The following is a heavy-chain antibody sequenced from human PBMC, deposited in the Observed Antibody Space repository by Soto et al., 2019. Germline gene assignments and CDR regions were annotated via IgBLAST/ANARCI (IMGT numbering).Heavy chain of an antibody. Sequence: SETLSLTCTVSGGSISTYHWSWIRQTPGKGLEWIGYIYYIGNTNYNPSLKSRVTISVDTSKNLFSLKMSSVTAADTAVYYCARGSSDYGDFDYWGQGTLVTVS. J-gene: IGHJ4*02. CDR3: ARGSSDYGDFDY. V-gene: IGHV4-59*01. CDR2: IYYIGNT. CDR1: GGSISTYH. D-gene: IGHD4-17*01.